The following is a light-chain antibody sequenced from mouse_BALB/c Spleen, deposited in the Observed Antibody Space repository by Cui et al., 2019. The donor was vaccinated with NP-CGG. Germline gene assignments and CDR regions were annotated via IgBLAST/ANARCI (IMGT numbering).Light chain of an antibody. CDR3: ALWYNNHWV. Sequence: QAVLPQEPPLTISPGETVTLTCRSSTGAVTSSNYANWVQQKPDHLFTGLIGGTNNRAPGVPARFSGSLIGDKAALTITGAQTEDEAIYFCALWYNNHWVFGGGTKLTVL. J-gene: IGLJ1*01. V-gene: IGLV1*01. CDR1: TGAVTSSNY. CDR2: GTN.